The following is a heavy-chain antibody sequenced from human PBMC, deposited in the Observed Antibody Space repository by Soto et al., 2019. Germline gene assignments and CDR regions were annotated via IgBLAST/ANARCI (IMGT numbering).Heavy chain of an antibody. CDR2: ISAYNGNT. CDR1: GYTFTSYG. Sequence: QVQLVQSGAEVKKPGASVKVSCKASGYTFTSYGISWLRQAPGQGLEWLGWISAYNGNTNYAQKLQGRVTMTTDTSTSTAYMELRSLRSDDTAVYYCARLVDFWSGYHYFDYWGQGTLVTVSS. CDR3: ARLVDFWSGYHYFDY. D-gene: IGHD3-3*01. V-gene: IGHV1-18*01. J-gene: IGHJ4*02.